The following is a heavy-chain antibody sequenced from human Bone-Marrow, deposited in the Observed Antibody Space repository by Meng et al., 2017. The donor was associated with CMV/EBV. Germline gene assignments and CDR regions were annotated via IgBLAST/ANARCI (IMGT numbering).Heavy chain of an antibody. CDR3: ARVRVVIIKTYGMDV. V-gene: IGHV1-2*02. J-gene: IGHJ6*02. CDR2: INPNSGGT. CDR1: GYTFTGYY. Sequence: ASVKVSCKASGYTFTGYYMHWVRQAPGQGLEWMGWINPNSGGTNYAQKFQGRVTMTRDTSISTAYMELSRLRSDDTAVYYCARVRVVIIKTYGMDVWGQGTMVTVYS. D-gene: IGHD3-3*01.